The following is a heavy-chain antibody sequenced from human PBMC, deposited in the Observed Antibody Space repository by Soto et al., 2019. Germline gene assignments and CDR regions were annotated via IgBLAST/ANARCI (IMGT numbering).Heavy chain of an antibody. V-gene: IGHV4-34*01. J-gene: IGHJ5*02. D-gene: IGHD2-15*01. Sequence: QVQLQQWGAGLLKPSETLSLTCAVYGGSFSRYYWSWIRQPPGKGLEWIGEINHSGSTNYNPSLKSRVTISVDTSKNQFALKLSSVTAADTAVYYCARERVTVVNPRGWFDPWGQGSLVTVSS. CDR1: GGSFSRYY. CDR2: INHSGST. CDR3: ARERVTVVNPRGWFDP.